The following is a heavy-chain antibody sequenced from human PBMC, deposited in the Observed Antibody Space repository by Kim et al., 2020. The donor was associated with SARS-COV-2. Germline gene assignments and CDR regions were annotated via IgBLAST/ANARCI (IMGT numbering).Heavy chain of an antibody. D-gene: IGHD3-10*01. J-gene: IGHJ6*02. V-gene: IGHV3-13*01. Sequence: GGSLRLSCAASGFTFSSYDMHWVRQATGKGLEWVSAIGTAGDTYYPGSVKGRITISRENAKNSLYLQMNSLRAGDTAVYYCARGRLGRFGELLSYGMDVWGQGTTVTVSS. CDR1: GFTFSSYD. CDR3: ARGRLGRFGELLSYGMDV. CDR2: IGTAGDT.